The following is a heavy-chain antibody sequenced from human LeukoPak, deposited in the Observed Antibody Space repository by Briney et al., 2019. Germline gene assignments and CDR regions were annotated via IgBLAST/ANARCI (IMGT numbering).Heavy chain of an antibody. D-gene: IGHD3-22*01. CDR2: FDPEDGET. J-gene: IGHJ4*02. CDR3: ATSRSGYYYGPFDY. V-gene: IGHV1-24*01. Sequence: ASVKVSCKASGYTLTELSMHWVRQAPGKGLEWMGGFDPEDGETIYAQKFQGRVTMTEDTSTDTAYMELSSLRSEDTAVYYCATSRSGYYYGPFDYWGQGTLVTVSS. CDR1: GYTLTELS.